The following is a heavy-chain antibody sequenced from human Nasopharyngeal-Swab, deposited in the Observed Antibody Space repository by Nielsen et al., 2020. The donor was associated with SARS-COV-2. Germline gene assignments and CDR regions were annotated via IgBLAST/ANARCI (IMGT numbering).Heavy chain of an antibody. J-gene: IGHJ5*02. Sequence: GRCLSLSCNGSGYSCTSYWISWVRQMPGKGLEWMGRIDPSDSYTNYSPSFQGHVTISADKSISTAYLQWSSLKASDTAMYYCARQVIMAGTFWFDPWGQGTLVTVSS. CDR2: IDPSDSYT. CDR3: ARQVIMAGTFWFDP. CDR1: GYSCTSYW. V-gene: IGHV5-10-1*01. D-gene: IGHD6-19*01.